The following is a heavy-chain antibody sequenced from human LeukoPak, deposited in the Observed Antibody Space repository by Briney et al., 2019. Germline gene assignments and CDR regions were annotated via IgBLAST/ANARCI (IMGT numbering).Heavy chain of an antibody. CDR3: ARSRYHTTIFGVVIAYFDY. D-gene: IGHD3-3*01. Sequence: SETLSRTCTGSGGSISSHYWSWIRQPPGKGLKGIGNIYYSGSTNYNPSLKSRVTISVDTSKNQFSLKLSSVTAADTAVYYCARSRYHTTIFGVVIAYFDYWGQGTLVTVSS. CDR1: GGSISSHY. V-gene: IGHV4-59*11. J-gene: IGHJ4*02. CDR2: IYYSGST.